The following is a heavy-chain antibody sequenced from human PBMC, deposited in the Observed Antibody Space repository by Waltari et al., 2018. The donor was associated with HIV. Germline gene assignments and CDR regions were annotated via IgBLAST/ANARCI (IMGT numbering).Heavy chain of an antibody. D-gene: IGHD3-16*01. CDR1: GFSLTTVGVG. Sequence: QITLKESGPTLVKPTQTLTLTCTFSGFSLTTVGVGVGWVRQTPGKALEWLGVIYWDNDKRYNPSLKTRLTITKDTSKNQVVLTMTNVDPVDTATYYCARSDYDYIWGTYPRWFDPWGQGPLVTVSS. V-gene: IGHV2-5*02. CDR3: ARSDYDYIWGTYPRWFDP. J-gene: IGHJ5*02. CDR2: IYWDNDK.